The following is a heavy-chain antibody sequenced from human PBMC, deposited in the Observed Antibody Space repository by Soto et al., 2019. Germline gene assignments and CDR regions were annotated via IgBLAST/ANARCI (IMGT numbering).Heavy chain of an antibody. CDR1: GGSISSSSYY. CDR2: IYYSGYT. V-gene: IGHV4-39*01. D-gene: IGHD6-13*01. CDR3: ARHKDTSSRYLLPDY. J-gene: IGHJ4*02. Sequence: SETLSLTCPVSGGSISSSSYYWGLIRQPPGKGLEWIGSIYYSGYTYYKPSLKSRVTISIDTSKNQFSLKVSSVTATDTAVYYCARHKDTSSRYLLPDYWGQGTLVTVSS.